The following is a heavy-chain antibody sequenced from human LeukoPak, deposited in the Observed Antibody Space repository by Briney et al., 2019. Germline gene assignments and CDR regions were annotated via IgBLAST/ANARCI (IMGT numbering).Heavy chain of an antibody. Sequence: GGSLRLSCAASGFTFTNYWMSWVRQAPGKGLELVANIKQDRSEKYYVDSVKGRFTISRDNAKNSLYLQMNSLRAEDTAVYYCARRLDFWSGYYTSGFDYWGQGTLVTVSS. CDR3: ARRLDFWSGYYTSGFDY. V-gene: IGHV3-7*01. CDR2: IKQDRSEK. J-gene: IGHJ4*02. CDR1: GFTFTNYW. D-gene: IGHD3-3*01.